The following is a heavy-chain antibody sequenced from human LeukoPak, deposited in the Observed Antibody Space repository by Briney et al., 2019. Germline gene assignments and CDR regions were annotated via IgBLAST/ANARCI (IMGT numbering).Heavy chain of an antibody. J-gene: IGHJ4*02. D-gene: IGHD3-10*01. Sequence: SETLSLTCAVYGGSFSGYYWSWIRQPPGKGLEWIGEINHSGGTNYNPSLKSRVTISVDTSKNQFSLKLSSVTAADTAVYYCARANYYGSGSREKIVDYWGQGTLVTVSS. V-gene: IGHV4-34*01. CDR1: GGSFSGYY. CDR2: INHSGGT. CDR3: ARANYYGSGSREKIVDY.